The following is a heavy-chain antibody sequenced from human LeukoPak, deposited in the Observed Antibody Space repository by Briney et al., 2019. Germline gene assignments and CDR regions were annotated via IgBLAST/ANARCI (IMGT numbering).Heavy chain of an antibody. CDR3: VRRNYVSGRIDP. CDR1: GGSISSSDYL. D-gene: IGHD3-16*01. V-gene: IGHV4-39*01. CDR2: FYYNGVT. Sequence: PPETLSLTCTVSGGSISSSDYLWAWVRQPPGKGLEWIGDFYYNGVTSYDPSLKSRVTISVDTSKNQFSLNLTSVTAADTAVYHCVRRNYVSGRIDPWGQGTLVTVSS. J-gene: IGHJ5*02.